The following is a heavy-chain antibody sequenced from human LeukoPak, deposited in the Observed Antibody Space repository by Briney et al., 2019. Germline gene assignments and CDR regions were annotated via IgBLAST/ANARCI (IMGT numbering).Heavy chain of an antibody. CDR3: ASQYYYDSSGQNAFDI. Sequence: SVKVSCKASGGTFSSYAISWVRLAPGQGLEWMGGIIPIFGTANYAQKFQGRVTITADKSTSTAYMELSSLRSEDTAVYYCASQYYYDSSGQNAFDIWGQGTMVTVSS. J-gene: IGHJ3*02. CDR1: GGTFSSYA. CDR2: IIPIFGTA. D-gene: IGHD3-22*01. V-gene: IGHV1-69*06.